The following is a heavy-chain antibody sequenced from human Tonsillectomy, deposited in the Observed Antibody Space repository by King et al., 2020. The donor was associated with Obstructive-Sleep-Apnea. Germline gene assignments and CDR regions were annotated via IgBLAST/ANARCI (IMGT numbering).Heavy chain of an antibody. V-gene: IGHV1-8*01. CDR2: MNPNSGNT. CDR1: GYTFTTYD. Sequence: VQLVQSGAEVKKPGASVKVSCKASGYTFTTYDINWVRQATGQGLEWMGWMNPNSGNTGSVQKFQGSVTMTRETSISTAYMELSSLRSDDTAVYYCATSKYYYNSSGFYWNYWGQGTLVAVSA. D-gene: IGHD3-22*01. J-gene: IGHJ4*02. CDR3: ATSKYYYNSSGFYWNY.